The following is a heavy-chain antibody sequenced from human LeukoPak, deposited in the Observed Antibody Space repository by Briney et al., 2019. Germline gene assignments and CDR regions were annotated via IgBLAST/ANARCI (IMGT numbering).Heavy chain of an antibody. CDR1: GFTFSTYW. CDR3: ARAPSEIGGYYPEYFRH. V-gene: IGHV3-74*01. D-gene: IGHD3-22*01. Sequence: GGSLRLSCAASGFTFSTYWTHWVRHAPGKGLVWVSRIKSDGSTNYADSVKGRFTISRDNAKNTVSLQMNSLRPEDTGVYYCARAPSEIGGYYPEYFRHWGQGTLVTVSS. CDR2: IKSDGST. J-gene: IGHJ1*01.